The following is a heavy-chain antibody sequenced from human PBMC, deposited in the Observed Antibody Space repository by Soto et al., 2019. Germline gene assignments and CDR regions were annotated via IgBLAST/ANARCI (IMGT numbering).Heavy chain of an antibody. CDR1: GFTFSSYG. J-gene: IGHJ4*02. CDR2: ISYDGSNK. Sequence: QVQLVESGGGVVQPGRSLRLSCAASGFTFSSYGMHWVRQAPGKGLEWVAVISYDGSNKYYADSVKGRFTISRDNSKNTLYLQMNSPRAEDTAVYYCAYGSGSYYTFDYWGQGTLVTVSS. CDR3: AYGSGSYYTFDY. V-gene: IGHV3-30*03. D-gene: IGHD3-10*01.